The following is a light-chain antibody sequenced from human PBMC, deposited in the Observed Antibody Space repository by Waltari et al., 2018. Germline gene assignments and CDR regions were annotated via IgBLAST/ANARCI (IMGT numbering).Light chain of an antibody. Sequence: DIQMTQSPSSLSAFLGDRVTITCQASQDIMNYLNWDQQRPGKAPNLLIYDTSNLETGVPSRFSGSGSGTHFILTIDRLQPEDIATYYCQQYDSVPPTFGQGTRLEIK. J-gene: IGKJ5*01. CDR2: DTS. V-gene: IGKV1-33*01. CDR1: QDIMNY. CDR3: QQYDSVPPT.